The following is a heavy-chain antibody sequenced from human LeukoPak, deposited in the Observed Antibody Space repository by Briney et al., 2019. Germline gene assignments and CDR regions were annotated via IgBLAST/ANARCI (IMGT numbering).Heavy chain of an antibody. Sequence: SVKVSCKASGGTFSSYAISWVRQAPGQGLEWMGGIIPILGTANCAQKFQGRVTITADESTSTAYMELSSLRSEDTAVYYCAKNAVPDRPFSGMDVWGKGTTVTVSS. CDR2: IIPILGTA. CDR1: GGTFSSYA. CDR3: AKNAVPDRPFSGMDV. V-gene: IGHV1-69*01. J-gene: IGHJ6*04. D-gene: IGHD2-2*01.